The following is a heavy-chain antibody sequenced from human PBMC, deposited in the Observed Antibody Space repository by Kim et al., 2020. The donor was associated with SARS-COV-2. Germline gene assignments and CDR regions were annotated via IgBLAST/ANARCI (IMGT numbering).Heavy chain of an antibody. CDR2: IRSKAYGGTT. Sequence: GGSLRLSCTASGFTFGDYAMSWFRQAPGKGLEWVGCIRSKAYGGTTEYAASVKGRFTISRDDSKSIDYLQMNSRKTEDTAVYYCTTPSDSSPGCMDVWGQGTTRTVSS. CDR3: TTPSDSSPGCMDV. V-gene: IGHV3-49*03. J-gene: IGHJ6*02. D-gene: IGHD6-13*01. CDR1: GFTFGDYA.